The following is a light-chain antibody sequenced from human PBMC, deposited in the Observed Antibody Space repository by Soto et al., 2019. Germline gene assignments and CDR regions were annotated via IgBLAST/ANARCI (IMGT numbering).Light chain of an antibody. CDR1: QTVTSSY. V-gene: IGKV3-20*01. Sequence: ENVLTQSPDTLSLSPGERATLSCRASQTVTSSYLAWYQHKPGQAPRLLISAASSRATGIPDRFSGSGSGTDFTLTISRLEPEDFAVYYCQQYGSLPPYTFGQGTKLEIK. CDR3: QQYGSLPPYT. CDR2: AAS. J-gene: IGKJ2*01.